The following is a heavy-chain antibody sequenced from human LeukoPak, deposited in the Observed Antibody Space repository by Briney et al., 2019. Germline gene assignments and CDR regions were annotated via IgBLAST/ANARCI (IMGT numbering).Heavy chain of an antibody. CDR2: IYYSGST. J-gene: IGHJ4*02. CDR3: ARQNYGGYFDY. CDR1: GDSISGSY. V-gene: IGHV4-59*01. Sequence: PSETLSLTCTVSGDSISGSYWSWIRQPPGKGLEWIGYIYYSGSTNYNPSLKSRVTISVDTSKNQFSLKLSSVTAADTAVYYCARQNYGGYFDYWGQGTLVTVSS. D-gene: IGHD4-23*01.